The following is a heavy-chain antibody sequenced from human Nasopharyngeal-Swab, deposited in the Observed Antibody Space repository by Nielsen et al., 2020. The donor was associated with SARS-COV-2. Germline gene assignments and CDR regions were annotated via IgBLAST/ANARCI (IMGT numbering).Heavy chain of an antibody. CDR2: INHMGRT. Sequence: SETLSLTCAAYGGSFSDYNWNWVRQPPGRGLDWIGQINHMGRTIYNLSLKSRVTISVDASKNQFSLRLISVTAADTAVYYCARGMPGYWGQGTLVTVSS. V-gene: IGHV4-34*01. D-gene: IGHD2-2*01. CDR1: GGSFSDYN. J-gene: IGHJ4*02. CDR3: ARGMPGY.